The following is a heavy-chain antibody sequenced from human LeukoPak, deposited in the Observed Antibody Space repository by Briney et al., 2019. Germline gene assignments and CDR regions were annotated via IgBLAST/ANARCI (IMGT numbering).Heavy chain of an antibody. V-gene: IGHV4-4*09. J-gene: IGHJ4*02. Sequence: SETLSLTCTVSGGSISSYYWSWIRQPPGKGLEWIGYIYTSGSTNYNPSLKSRVTISVDTSKNQFSLKLSSVTAADTAVYYCASWEYYYDSSGNTLAFDYWGQGTLVTVSS. CDR3: ASWEYYYDSSGNTLAFDY. CDR1: GGSISSYY. D-gene: IGHD3-22*01. CDR2: IYTSGST.